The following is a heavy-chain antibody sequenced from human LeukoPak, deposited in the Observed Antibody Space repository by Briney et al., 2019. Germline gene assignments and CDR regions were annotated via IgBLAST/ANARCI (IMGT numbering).Heavy chain of an antibody. Sequence: GASVKVCCKASGYTFTSYDINWVRQATGQGLEWMGWMNPNSGNTGYAQKFQGRVTITRNTPISTAYMELSSLRSEDTAVYYCARESGTSWDYYYMDVWGKGTTVTVSS. J-gene: IGHJ6*03. V-gene: IGHV1-8*03. CDR2: MNPNSGNT. CDR3: ARESGTSWDYYYMDV. D-gene: IGHD1-1*01. CDR1: GYTFTSYD.